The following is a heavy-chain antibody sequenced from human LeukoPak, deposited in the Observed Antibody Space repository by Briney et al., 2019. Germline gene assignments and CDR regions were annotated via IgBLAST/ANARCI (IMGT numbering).Heavy chain of an antibody. V-gene: IGHV1-69*05. CDR3: ASSRGVRGVIQVFSYCYYMDV. CDR1: GGTFSSYA. D-gene: IGHD3-10*01. Sequence: SVKVSCKASGGTFSSYAISWVRQAPGQGLEWMGGIIPIFGTANYAQKFQGRVTITTDESTSTAYMELSSLRSEDTAVYYCASSRGVRGVIQVFSYCYYMDVRGKGTTVTVSS. CDR2: IIPIFGTA. J-gene: IGHJ6*03.